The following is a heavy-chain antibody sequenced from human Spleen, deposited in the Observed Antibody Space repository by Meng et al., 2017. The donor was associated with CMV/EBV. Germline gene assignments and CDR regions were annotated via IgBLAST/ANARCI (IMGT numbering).Heavy chain of an antibody. CDR2: ISSGSSTI. CDR1: GFTFSSYE. D-gene: IGHD3-3*01. V-gene: IGHV3-48*03. CDR3: ARTDLEWLRYYFHY. Sequence: GESLKISCAASGFTFSSYEMNWVRQAPGKGLEWVAYISSGSSTIYYADSVKGQFTISRDNAKNSLYLQLNSLRAEDTAVYYCARTDLEWLRYYFHYWGQGTLVTVSS. J-gene: IGHJ4*02.